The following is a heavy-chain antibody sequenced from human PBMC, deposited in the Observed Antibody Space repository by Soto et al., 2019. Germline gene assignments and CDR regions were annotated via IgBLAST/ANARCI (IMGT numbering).Heavy chain of an antibody. CDR2: INHSGST. Sequence: SETLSLTCAVYGGSFSGYYWSWIRQPPGKGLEWIGEINHSGSTNYNPSLKSRVTISVDTSKNQFSLKLSSVTAADTAVYYCARIGGYSYGSLRQNWIDSRGPGILVTLSS. J-gene: IGHJ5*01. D-gene: IGHD5-18*01. V-gene: IGHV4-34*01. CDR1: GGSFSGYY. CDR3: ARIGGYSYGSLRQNWIDS.